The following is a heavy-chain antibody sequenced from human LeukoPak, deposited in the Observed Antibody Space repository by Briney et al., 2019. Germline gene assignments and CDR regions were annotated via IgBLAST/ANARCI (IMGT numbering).Heavy chain of an antibody. CDR2: ISSSSSTI. CDR1: GFTFSSYS. V-gene: IGHV3-48*04. Sequence: PGGSLRLSCAASGFTFSSYSMNWVRQAPGKGLEWVSYISSSSSTIYYADSVKGRFTISRDNAKNSLYLQMNSLRAEDTAVYYCARGPGIAAAGFDYWGQGTLVTVSS. J-gene: IGHJ4*02. D-gene: IGHD6-13*01. CDR3: ARGPGIAAAGFDY.